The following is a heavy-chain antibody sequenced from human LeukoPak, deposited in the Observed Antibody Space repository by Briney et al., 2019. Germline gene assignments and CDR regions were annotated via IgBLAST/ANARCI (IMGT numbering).Heavy chain of an antibody. V-gene: IGHV3-30*02. D-gene: IGHD2-15*01. Sequence: GGSLRLSCAASGFTFSNYGMHWVRQAPGKGLEWVAFIRHDGSSGYYADSVKGRFTISRDNSKNTLYLQMNSLRAEDTAVFYCAKSVGRYCSGGACSGDRFDPWGQGTLVTVSS. CDR2: IRHDGSSG. J-gene: IGHJ5*02. CDR3: AKSVGRYCSGGACSGDRFDP. CDR1: GFTFSNYG.